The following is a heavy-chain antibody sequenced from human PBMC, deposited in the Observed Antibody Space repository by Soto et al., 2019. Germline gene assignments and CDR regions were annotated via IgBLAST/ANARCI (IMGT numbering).Heavy chain of an antibody. V-gene: IGHV1-2*04. D-gene: IGHD5-18*01. Sequence: ASVKVSCKASGYTFTGYYMHWVRQAPGQGLEWMGWINPNSGGTNYAQKFQGWVTMTRDTSISTAYMELSRLRSDDTAVYYCAREKTAMVTVDYWGQGTLVTVSS. CDR1: GYTFTGYY. CDR2: INPNSGGT. J-gene: IGHJ4*02. CDR3: AREKTAMVTVDY.